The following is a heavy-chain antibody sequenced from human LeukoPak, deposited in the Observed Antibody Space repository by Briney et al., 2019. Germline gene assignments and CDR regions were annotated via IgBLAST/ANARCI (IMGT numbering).Heavy chain of an antibody. J-gene: IGHJ6*03. CDR2: ICYSGST. CDR1: GGSISSHY. Sequence: SETLSLTCTVSGGSISSHYWSWIRQPPGKGLEWMGYICYSGSTNYNPSLKSRVTISVDTSKNQFSLKLSSVTAADTAVYYCARDSIAAAGNLYYYYYMDVWGKGTTVTVSS. V-gene: IGHV4-59*11. D-gene: IGHD6-13*01. CDR3: ARDSIAAAGNLYYYYYMDV.